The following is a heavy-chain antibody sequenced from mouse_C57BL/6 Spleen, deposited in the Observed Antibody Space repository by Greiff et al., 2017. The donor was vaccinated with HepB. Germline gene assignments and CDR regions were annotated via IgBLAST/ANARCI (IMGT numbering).Heavy chain of an antibody. CDR2: IWGVGST. J-gene: IGHJ3*01. V-gene: IGHV2-6*01. CDR1: GFSLTSYG. Sequence: VQRVESGPGLVAPSQSLSITCTVSGFSLTSYGVDWVRQSPGKGLEWLGVIWGVGSTNYNSALKSRLSISKDNSKSQVFLKMNSLQTDDTAMYYCASDYGGGFAYWGQGTLVTVSA. D-gene: IGHD1-1*01. CDR3: ASDYGGGFAY.